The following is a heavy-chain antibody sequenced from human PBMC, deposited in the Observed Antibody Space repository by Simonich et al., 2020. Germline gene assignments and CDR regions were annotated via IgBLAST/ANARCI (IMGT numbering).Heavy chain of an antibody. CDR1: GGSISSSSYY. V-gene: IGHV4-39*01. D-gene: IGHD6-6*01. CDR2: SYYSGST. Sequence: QLQLQESGPGLVKPSETLSLTCTVSGGSISSSSYYWGWIRQPPGKGLEWFGSSYYSGSTYYNPSLKSRVTISVDTSKNQFSLKLSSVTAADTAVYYCARWAYSSSYFDYWGQGTLVTVSS. CDR3: ARWAYSSSYFDY. J-gene: IGHJ4*02.